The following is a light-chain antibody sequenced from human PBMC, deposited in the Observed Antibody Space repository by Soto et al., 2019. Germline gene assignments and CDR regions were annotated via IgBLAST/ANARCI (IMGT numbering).Light chain of an antibody. CDR2: EDS. Sequence: QSVLTQPASVSGSPGQSITVSCTGSSNDVGNYNLVSWYQQSPGKAPKLLIYEDSKRPSGVSNRFSGSKSGDTASLTISGLQAEDEGAYYCCSYKGGTAAYVLGNGTKVAVL. V-gene: IGLV2-23*01. CDR3: CSYKGGTAAYV. J-gene: IGLJ1*01. CDR1: SNDVGNYNL.